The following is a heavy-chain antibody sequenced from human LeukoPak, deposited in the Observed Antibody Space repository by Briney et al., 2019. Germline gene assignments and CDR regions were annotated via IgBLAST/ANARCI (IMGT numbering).Heavy chain of an antibody. V-gene: IGHV5-51*01. CDR2: IYPGDSRT. CDR3: ACREFTSTWSYP. D-gene: IGHD3-10*01. CDR1: GYSFTSYW. Sequence: GESLKISCKGVGYSFTSYWISWVRQMPGKGMEWMGVIYPGDSRTRYNPSFQGQVTISVDKSISTAYLQWVSLKASDTAMYYCACREFTSTWSYPWGQGTLVTVSS. J-gene: IGHJ5*02.